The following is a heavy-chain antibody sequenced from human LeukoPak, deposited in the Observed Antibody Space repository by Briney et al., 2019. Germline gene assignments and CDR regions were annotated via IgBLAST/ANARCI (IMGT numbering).Heavy chain of an antibody. D-gene: IGHD6-13*01. CDR1: GFTFSSYA. J-gene: IGHJ4*02. CDR2: ISGSGGST. CDR3: AKTDGRIVAAGFDY. V-gene: IGHV3-23*01. Sequence: PGGSLRLSCAASGFTFSSYAMSWVRQAPGKGLEWVSAISGSGGSTYYADSVKGRFTISRDNSKNTLYLQMNSLRAEGTAVYYCAKTDGRIVAAGFDYWGQGTLVTVSS.